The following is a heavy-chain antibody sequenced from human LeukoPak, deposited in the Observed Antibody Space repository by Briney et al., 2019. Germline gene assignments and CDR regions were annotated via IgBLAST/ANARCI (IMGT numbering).Heavy chain of an antibody. CDR1: GFTFSSYW. V-gene: IGHV3-74*01. CDR3: ARGRDFWSGYYSDY. D-gene: IGHD3-3*01. J-gene: IGHJ4*02. CDR2: INSDGSST. Sequence: PGGSLRLSCAASGFTFSSYWMHWVRQAPGKGLVWVSRINSDGSSTGYADSVKGRFTISRDNAKNTLYLQMNSLRAEDTAVYYCARGRDFWSGYYSDYWGQGTLVTVSS.